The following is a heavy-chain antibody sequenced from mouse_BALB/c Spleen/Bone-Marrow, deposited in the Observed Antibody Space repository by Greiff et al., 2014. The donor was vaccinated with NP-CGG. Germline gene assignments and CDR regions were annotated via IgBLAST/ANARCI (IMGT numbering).Heavy chain of an antibody. D-gene: IGHD2-4*01. CDR2: IWAGGST. V-gene: IGHV2-9*02. CDR3: ARAHYDYVLFDY. J-gene: IGHJ2*01. CDR1: GFSLTSYG. Sequence: VQLQESGPGLVAPSQSLSITCTVFGFSLTSYGVHWVRQPPGKGLEWLGVIWAGGSTNYNSALMSRLSISKDNSKSQVFLKMISLQTDDTAMYYCARAHYDYVLFDYWGQGTTLTVSS.